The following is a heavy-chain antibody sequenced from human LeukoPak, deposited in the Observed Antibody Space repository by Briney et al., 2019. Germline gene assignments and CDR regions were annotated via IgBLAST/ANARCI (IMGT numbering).Heavy chain of an antibody. Sequence: PGGSLRLSCAASGFTFSGHNMNWVRQAPGKGLEWISFVSISSGTIYYADSVNGRFRISGDNAKSSLDLEMNSLRAEDTAVYYCARAMSTFGGVRNYFDSWGQGTLVTVSS. V-gene: IGHV3-48*04. CDR2: VSISSGTI. J-gene: IGHJ4*02. CDR1: GFTFSGHN. D-gene: IGHD3-16*01. CDR3: ARAMSTFGGVRNYFDS.